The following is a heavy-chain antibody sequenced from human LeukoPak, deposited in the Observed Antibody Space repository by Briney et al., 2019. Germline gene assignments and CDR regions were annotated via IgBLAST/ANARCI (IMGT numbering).Heavy chain of an antibody. CDR3: GSGYYPLYYFDY. CDR1: GVSMSSYY. V-gene: IGHV4-59*12. D-gene: IGHD3-3*01. Sequence: PSETLSLTCSVSGVSMSSYYWMWIRQPPGKGLEWIGSIYYSGSTYYNPSLKSRVTISVDTSKNQFSLKLSSVTAADTAVYYCGSGYYPLYYFDYWGQGTLVTVSS. J-gene: IGHJ4*02. CDR2: IYYSGST.